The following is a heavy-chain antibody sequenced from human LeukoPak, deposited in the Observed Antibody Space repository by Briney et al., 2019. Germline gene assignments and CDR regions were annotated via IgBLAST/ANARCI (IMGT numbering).Heavy chain of an antibody. CDR1: GFTVSSDL. J-gene: IGHJ4*02. V-gene: IGHV3-66*01. Sequence: GGSLRLSCAAPGFTVSSDLMIWVRQAPGKGLEWVSKIDGGGTTNYADSVKGRFTVSRDNSKNTVYLQMNSLRVEDTAMYSCANRGYWGQGTLVTVSS. CDR2: IDGGGTT. CDR3: ANRGY.